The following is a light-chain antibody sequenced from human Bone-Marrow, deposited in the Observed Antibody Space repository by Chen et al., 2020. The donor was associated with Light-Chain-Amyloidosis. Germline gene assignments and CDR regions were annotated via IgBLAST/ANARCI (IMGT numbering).Light chain of an antibody. CDR3: SSFTSSSSYV. J-gene: IGLJ1*01. CDR2: AVS. CDR1: SGAVGTYNY. V-gene: IGLV2-14*01. Sequence: SAMTQPASVSGSPGQSITISCTGTSGAVGTYNYVSWYQQHPGKAPKVMIYAVSNRPSGVSNRFSGSKSGNTASLTISGLQAEDEADYYCSSFTSSSSYVFGPGTKVTVL.